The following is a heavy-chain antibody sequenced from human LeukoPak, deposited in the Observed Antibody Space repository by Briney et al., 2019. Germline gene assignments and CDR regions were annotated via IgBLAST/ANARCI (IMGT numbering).Heavy chain of an antibody. CDR2: INPSGGST. Sequence: ASVKVSCKASGYTFTSYYMHWVRQAPGQGLEWMGIINPSGGSTSYAQKFQGRVTMTRDTSTSTVYMELSSLRSEDAAVYYCARDGPRIAALGEDFDYWGQGTLVTVSS. CDR3: ARDGPRIAALGEDFDY. D-gene: IGHD6-6*01. J-gene: IGHJ4*02. CDR1: GYTFTSYY. V-gene: IGHV1-46*01.